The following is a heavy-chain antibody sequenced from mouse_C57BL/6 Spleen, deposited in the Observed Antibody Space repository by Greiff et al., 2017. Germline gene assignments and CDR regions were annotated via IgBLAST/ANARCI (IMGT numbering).Heavy chain of an antibody. CDR2: IHPSDSDT. CDR3: AICSSYVEYAMDY. V-gene: IGHV1-74*01. Sequence: QVQLQQPGAELVKPGASVKVSCQASGYTFTSYWMHWLKQRPGQGLEWIGRIHPSDSDTNYNQKFKGKATLTVDKSSSTAYMQLSSLTSEDSAVYYWAICSSYVEYAMDYWGQGTSVTVSS. CDR1: GYTFTSYW. D-gene: IGHD1-1*01. J-gene: IGHJ4*01.